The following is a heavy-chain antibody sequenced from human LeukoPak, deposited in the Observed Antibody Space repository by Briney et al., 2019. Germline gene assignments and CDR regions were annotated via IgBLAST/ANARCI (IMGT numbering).Heavy chain of an antibody. J-gene: IGHJ3*01. V-gene: IGHV3-23*01. D-gene: IGHD1-26*01. CDR3: SRGGADYSFDV. CDR2: IDGNGGST. CDR1: GFTFSSYA. Sequence: GGSLRLSCAASGFTFSSYAMSWVRQAPGKGLEWVSTIDGNGGSTYYAASVKGRFTFSRDNSKNSLYLQMNGLRAEDTAVYFCSRGGADYSFDVWGHGTMVTVSS.